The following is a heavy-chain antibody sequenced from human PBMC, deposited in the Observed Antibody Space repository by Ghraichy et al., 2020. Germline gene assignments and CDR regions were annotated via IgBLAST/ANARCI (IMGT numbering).Heavy chain of an antibody. V-gene: IGHV4-34*01. CDR1: GGSLTGYY. Sequence: SETLSLTCTVYGGSLTGYYWSWIRQPPGKGLEWIGEINHSGTTNYKPSLKNRVSMSVDTSKKQFSLKLRSVTAADTAVYYCARGWSWSRSGYPLTAQTKASDIWGQGTVVTVSS. J-gene: IGHJ3*02. CDR3: ARGWSWSRSGYPLTAQTKASDI. CDR2: INHSGTT. D-gene: IGHD3-3*01.